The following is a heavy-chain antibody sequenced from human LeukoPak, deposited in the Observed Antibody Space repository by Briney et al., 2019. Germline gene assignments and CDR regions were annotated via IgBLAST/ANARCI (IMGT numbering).Heavy chain of an antibody. Sequence: ASVKVSCTASGYTFTSYDISWVRQAPGQGLEWMGWISTYNDNTNYAQKFQGRVTMTRDTSTSTVYMELSGLRSEDTAVYYCARDGYYDSSGYYWYFDYWGQGTLVTVSS. D-gene: IGHD3-22*01. J-gene: IGHJ4*02. CDR2: ISTYNDNT. CDR3: ARDGYYDSSGYYWYFDY. V-gene: IGHV1-18*01. CDR1: GYTFTSYD.